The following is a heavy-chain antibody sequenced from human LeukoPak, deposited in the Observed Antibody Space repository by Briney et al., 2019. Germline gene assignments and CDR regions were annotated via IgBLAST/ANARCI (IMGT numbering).Heavy chain of an antibody. CDR1: GGSFSGYY. Sequence: TASETLSLTCAVYGGSFSGYYWSWIRQPPGKGLEWIGEINHSGSTNYNPSLKSRVSISVDTSKNQFSRKLSAVTAADTAVYYCSRGRSVWGQGTLVTVSS. V-gene: IGHV4-34*01. J-gene: IGHJ4*02. CDR3: SRGRSV. CDR2: INHSGST.